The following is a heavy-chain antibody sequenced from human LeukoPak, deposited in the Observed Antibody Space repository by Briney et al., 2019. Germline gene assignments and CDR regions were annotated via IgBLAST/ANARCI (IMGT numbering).Heavy chain of an antibody. CDR1: GGSISSYY. CDR2: IYYSGST. J-gene: IGHJ3*02. V-gene: IGHV4-59*01. CDR3: ARYYIGAFDI. Sequence: SETLSLTCTVSGGSISSYYWSWIRQPPGKGLEWIGYIYYSGSTNYNPSLKSRVTISVDTSKNQFSRKLSSVTAADTAVYYCARYYIGAFDIWGQGTMVTVSS. D-gene: IGHD2/OR15-2a*01.